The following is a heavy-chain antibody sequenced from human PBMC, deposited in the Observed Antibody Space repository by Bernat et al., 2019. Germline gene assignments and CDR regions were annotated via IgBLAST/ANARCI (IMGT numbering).Heavy chain of an antibody. J-gene: IGHJ4*02. V-gene: IGHV2-5*02. Sequence: QITLKESGPTLVKPTQTLTLTCTFSGFSLSTSGVGVGWIRQPPGKALEWLALIYWDDDKRYSPSLKSRLTITKDTSKNQVILTMTNMDPVDTAPYYCAHREYSSSAFDYWGQGTLVTVPS. CDR2: IYWDDDK. D-gene: IGHD6-13*01. CDR3: AHREYSSSAFDY. CDR1: GFSLSTSGVG.